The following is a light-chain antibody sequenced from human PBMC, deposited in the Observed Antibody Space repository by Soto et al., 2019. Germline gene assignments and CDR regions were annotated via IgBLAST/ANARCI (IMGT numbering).Light chain of an antibody. CDR1: QTVLSTSNNRDY. CDR2: WAS. J-gene: IGKJ4*01. V-gene: IGKV4-1*01. Sequence: DIVMTQSPDSLAVSLGERATINCKSSQTVLSTSNNRDYLAWYQQKPGQPPRLLINWASTRLSGVPDRFSGSGSGKDFTLTIGTLRAEDVAVYYCQHFFDIPLTFGGGTSVEIK. CDR3: QHFFDIPLT.